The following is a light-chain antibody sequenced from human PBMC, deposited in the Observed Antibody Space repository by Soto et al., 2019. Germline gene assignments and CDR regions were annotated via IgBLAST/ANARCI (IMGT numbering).Light chain of an antibody. CDR3: SSYAGSNNFKV. Sequence: QSALTQPPSASGSPGQSVAISCTGTSGDVGGYNYVSWYQQHPGKAPKLMIYEVSKRPSGVPDRFSGSKSGNTASLTVSGLQADDEADYCCSSYAGSNNFKVFGGGTKLTVL. CDR2: EVS. V-gene: IGLV2-8*01. J-gene: IGLJ2*01. CDR1: SGDVGGYNY.